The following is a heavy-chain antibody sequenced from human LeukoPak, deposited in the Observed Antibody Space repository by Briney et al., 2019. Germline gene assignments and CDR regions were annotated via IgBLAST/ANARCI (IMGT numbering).Heavy chain of an antibody. J-gene: IGHJ6*02. V-gene: IGHV3-11*01. CDR1: GFTLSDYY. D-gene: IGHD2-21*02. Sequence: KPGGSLRLSCAASGFTLSDYYMSWIRQAPGKGLEWVSYISSYGSTIYYADSVKGRFTISRDNAKNSLYLQMNSLRAEDTAVYYCAREIVVATATADYYYYYGMDVWGQGTTVTVSS. CDR2: ISSYGSTI. CDR3: AREIVVATATADYYYYYGMDV.